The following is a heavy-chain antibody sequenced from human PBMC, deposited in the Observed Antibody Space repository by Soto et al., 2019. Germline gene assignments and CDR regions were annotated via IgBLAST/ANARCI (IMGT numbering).Heavy chain of an antibody. V-gene: IGHV3-33*01. D-gene: IGHD4-17*01. CDR3: ARSYNDYGVPFDY. CDR1: GFTFSSYG. J-gene: IGHJ4*02. CDR2: IWYDGSNK. Sequence: QVQLVESGGGVVQPGRSLRLSCAASGFTFSSYGMHWVRQAPGKGLEWVAVIWYDGSNKYYADFVKGRFTISRDNSKNTLYLQMNSLRAEDTAVYYCARSYNDYGVPFDYWGQGTLVTVSS.